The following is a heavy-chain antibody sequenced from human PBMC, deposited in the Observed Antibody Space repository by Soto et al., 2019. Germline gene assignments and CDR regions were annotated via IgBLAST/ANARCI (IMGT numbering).Heavy chain of an antibody. CDR1: GFTFDDYA. V-gene: IGHV3-9*01. J-gene: IGHJ6*03. CDR3: AKDDVRRIAAAGTMHYYYYMDV. D-gene: IGHD6-13*01. Sequence: SLKISCAASGFTFDDYAMHWVRQAPGKGLEWVSGISWNSGSIGYADSVKGRFTISRDNAKNSLYLQMNSLRAEDTALYYCAKDDVRRIAAAGTMHYYYYMDVWGKGTTVTVSS. CDR2: ISWNSGSI.